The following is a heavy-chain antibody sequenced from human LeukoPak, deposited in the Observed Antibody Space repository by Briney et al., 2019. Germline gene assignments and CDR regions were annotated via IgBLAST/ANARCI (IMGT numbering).Heavy chain of an antibody. J-gene: IGHJ5*02. CDR1: GFTFSSYW. D-gene: IGHD2/OR15-2a*01. CDR3: ARDITYLSKNWFDP. V-gene: IGHV3-7*01. CDR2: IKQDGSEK. Sequence: TGGSLRLSCAASGFTFSSYWMSWVRQAPGKGLEWAANIKQDGSEKYYVDSVKGRFTISRDNAKNSLYLQMNSLRAEDTAVYYCARDITYLSKNWFDPWGQGTLVTVSS.